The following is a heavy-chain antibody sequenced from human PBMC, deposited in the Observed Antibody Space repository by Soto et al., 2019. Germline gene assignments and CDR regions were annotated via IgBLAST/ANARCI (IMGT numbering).Heavy chain of an antibody. Sequence: GSTLSNTVVILVGIATGQGLEWMGWMNPGSGDTGYAQKFQGRVTMTRDISIATAYMELSSLRSDDTARDYCARMATFGSLNWCDPPGQGPWVTRSS. V-gene: IGHV1-8*01. CDR2: MNPGSGDT. D-gene: IGHD3-16*01. J-gene: IGHJ5*02. CDR3: ARMATFGSLNWCDP. CDR1: GSTLSNTV.